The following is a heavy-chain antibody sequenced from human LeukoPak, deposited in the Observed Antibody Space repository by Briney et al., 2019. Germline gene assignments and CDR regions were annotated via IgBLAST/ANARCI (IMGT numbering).Heavy chain of an antibody. CDR3: ARDRFSGSYPLDY. J-gene: IGHJ4*02. D-gene: IGHD1-26*01. CDR2: ISSSGTTI. CDR1: GFTFNDYY. V-gene: IGHV3-11*01. Sequence: GGSLRLSCAASGFTFNDYYMTWIRQAPGKGLEWFSYISSSGTTIYYADSVKGRFTISRDNAKNSLYLQMNSLRAEDTAVYYCARDRFSGSYPLDYWGQGTLVTVSS.